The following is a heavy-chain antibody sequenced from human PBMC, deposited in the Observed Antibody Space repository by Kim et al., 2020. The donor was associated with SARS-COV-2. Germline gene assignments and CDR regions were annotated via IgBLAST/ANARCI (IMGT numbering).Heavy chain of an antibody. Sequence: GASLRLSCAASGFTFSSYAMSWVRQAPGKGLEWVSAITGGGGTYYADSVKGRFTISRDNSKDTLYLQMNSLRAEDTAVYYCAKDRVAAVRNGNYFDSWGQGSLVTVSS. CDR2: ITGGGGT. D-gene: IGHD2-15*01. V-gene: IGHV3-23*01. CDR1: GFTFSSYA. CDR3: AKDRVAAVRNGNYFDS. J-gene: IGHJ4*02.